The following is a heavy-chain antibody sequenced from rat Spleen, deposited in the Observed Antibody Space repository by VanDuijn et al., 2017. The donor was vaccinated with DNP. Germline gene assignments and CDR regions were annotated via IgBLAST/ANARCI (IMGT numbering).Heavy chain of an antibody. V-gene: IGHV4-2*01. CDR1: GFNFNDYW. Sequence: EVKLVESGGGLMQPERSLKLSCAASGFNFNDYWMGWVRQAPGKGLEWIGEINQDSSAIKYSPSLKDKFTISRDNAQNTLYLQMTKLGSEDTAIYYCAKGPNYGGWSDYFDYWGQGVMVTVSS. D-gene: IGHD1-11*01. CDR3: AKGPNYGGWSDYFDY. CDR2: INQDSSAI. J-gene: IGHJ2*01.